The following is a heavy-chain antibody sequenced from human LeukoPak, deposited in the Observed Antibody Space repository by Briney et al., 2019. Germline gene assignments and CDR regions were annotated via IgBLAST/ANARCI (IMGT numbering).Heavy chain of an antibody. Sequence: SETLSLTCAVYGGSFSGYYWSWIRQPPGKGLEWIGEINHSGSTHYNPSLKSRVTISVDASKNQFSLKLTSVTAADTAVYFCARGEDFERYYLAYWGQGTLVTVSS. D-gene: IGHD3-9*01. V-gene: IGHV4-34*01. J-gene: IGHJ4*02. CDR3: ARGEDFERYYLAY. CDR1: GGSFSGYY. CDR2: INHSGST.